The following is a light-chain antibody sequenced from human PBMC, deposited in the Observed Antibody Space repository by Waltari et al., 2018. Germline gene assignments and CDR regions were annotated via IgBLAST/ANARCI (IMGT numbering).Light chain of an antibody. V-gene: IGKV1-27*01. CDR2: AAS. CDR3: QKYSSVPST. CDR1: QGISNH. Sequence: DIQMTQSPSSLSASVGDRVTITCRASQGISNHLAWYQQKPGKVPKLLIYAASTLQSGVPSRFSGSGSGTEFTLTISSLQPEDVATYYCQKYSSVPSTFGQGTKVEI. J-gene: IGKJ1*01.